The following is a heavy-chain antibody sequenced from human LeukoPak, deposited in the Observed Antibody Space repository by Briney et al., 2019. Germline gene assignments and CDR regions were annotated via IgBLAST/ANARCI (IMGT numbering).Heavy chain of an antibody. Sequence: GESLKISCKGSGYSFTSYWIGWVRQIPGKGLEWMGIIYPGDSDTRYSPSFQGQVTISADKSISTAYLQWSSLKASDTAMYYCARRVGYCSGGSCYYFDYWGQGTLVTVSS. J-gene: IGHJ4*02. V-gene: IGHV5-51*01. CDR3: ARRVGYCSGGSCYYFDY. D-gene: IGHD2-15*01. CDR2: IYPGDSDT. CDR1: GYSFTSYW.